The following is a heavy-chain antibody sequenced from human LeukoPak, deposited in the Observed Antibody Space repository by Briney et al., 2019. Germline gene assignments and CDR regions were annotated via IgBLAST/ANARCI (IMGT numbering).Heavy chain of an antibody. CDR3: TRGGPDYGDPCWFDP. CDR2: IRSKGHSYAT. V-gene: IGHV3-73*01. CDR1: GFSFSGSA. Sequence: GGSLRLSCAASGFSFSGSAMHWVRQASGKGLEWVGRIRSKGHSYATAYAASVEGKFTISRDDSKNTAYLQMNSLKTEDTAVYFCTRGGPDYGDPCWFDPWGQGTLVIVSS. J-gene: IGHJ5*02. D-gene: IGHD4-17*01.